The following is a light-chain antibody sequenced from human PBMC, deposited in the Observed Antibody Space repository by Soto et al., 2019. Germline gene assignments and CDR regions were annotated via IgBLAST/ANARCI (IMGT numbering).Light chain of an antibody. CDR3: QKYNSEPRT. CDR2: AAS. Sequence: DIQMTQSPSSLSASVGDRVTITCRASQAISNYLVWYQQKPGKVPKLLIYAASTLQSGVPSRFSGSGSGTDFTLTISSLQPEDVATYYCQKYNSEPRTFGPGTKVDIK. J-gene: IGKJ3*01. V-gene: IGKV1-27*01. CDR1: QAISNY.